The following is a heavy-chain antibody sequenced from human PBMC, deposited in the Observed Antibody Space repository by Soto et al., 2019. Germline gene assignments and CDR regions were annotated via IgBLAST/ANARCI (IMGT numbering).Heavy chain of an antibody. Sequence: PGGSLRLSCAASGFTFSDYYMSWIRQAPGKGLEWVSYISSSGSTIYYADSVKGRFTISRDNAKNSLYLQMNSLRAEDTAVYYCARDHLMPSSYDFWSGPMRLMSGIGRGGPYGMDVWGQGTTVTVSS. CDR2: ISSSGSTI. D-gene: IGHD3-3*01. CDR3: ARDHLMPSSYDFWSGPMRLMSGIGRGGPYGMDV. J-gene: IGHJ6*02. V-gene: IGHV3-11*01. CDR1: GFTFSDYY.